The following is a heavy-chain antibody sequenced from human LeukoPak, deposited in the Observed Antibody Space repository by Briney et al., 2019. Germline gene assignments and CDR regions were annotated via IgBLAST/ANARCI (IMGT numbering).Heavy chain of an antibody. J-gene: IGHJ4*02. Sequence: SGPPLVNPTQTLTLTCTFSGFSLSTSGVAVGWIRQPPGKALEWLALIYGNDDNPHSPSLKVRLTITKDTSKNQVVVTMTNMDPVDTATYYCAHRHSSSFDYWGQRTLVTVSS. D-gene: IGHD6-6*01. CDR1: GFSLSTSGVA. CDR2: IYGNDDN. CDR3: AHRHSSSFDY. V-gene: IGHV2-5*01.